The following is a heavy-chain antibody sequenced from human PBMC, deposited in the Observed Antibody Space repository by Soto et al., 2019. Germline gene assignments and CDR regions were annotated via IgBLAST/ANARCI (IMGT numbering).Heavy chain of an antibody. J-gene: IGHJ3*02. Sequence: QVQLVESGGGVVQPGRSLRLSCAASGFTFSSYAMHWVRQAPGKGLEWVAVISYDGSNKYYADSVKGRFTISRDNSKNTLYLQMNSLRAEDTAVYYCGRDGVSTVENAFDIWGQGTMVTVSS. D-gene: IGHD4-17*01. CDR1: GFTFSSYA. CDR2: ISYDGSNK. V-gene: IGHV3-30-3*01. CDR3: GRDGVSTVENAFDI.